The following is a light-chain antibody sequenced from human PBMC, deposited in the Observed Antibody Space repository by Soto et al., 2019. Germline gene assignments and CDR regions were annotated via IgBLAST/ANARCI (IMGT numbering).Light chain of an antibody. Sequence: DIVMTQSPDSLAVSLGERATINCKSSQSVLYSSNNKNYLAWYQQKPGQPPKLLFYWASTRESGVPDRFSGSGSGTDFTLTISSLQAEDVAFYYCQQYYITPTIFGPGTRVDLK. CDR1: QSVLYSSNNKNY. J-gene: IGKJ3*01. CDR3: QQYYITPTI. V-gene: IGKV4-1*01. CDR2: WAS.